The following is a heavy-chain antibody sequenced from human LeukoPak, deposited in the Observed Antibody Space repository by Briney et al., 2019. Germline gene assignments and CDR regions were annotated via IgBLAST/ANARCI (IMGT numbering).Heavy chain of an antibody. CDR1: GFTFSGSA. D-gene: IGHD5-12*01. V-gene: IGHV3-73*01. J-gene: IGHJ4*02. Sequence: GGSLRLSCAASGFTFSGSAMHWVRQASGKGLEWVGRIRSKANSYATAYAASVKGRFTISRDDSKNTAYLQMNSLKTEDTAVYYCARGRHPGPTWISEYWGQGTLVTVSS. CDR3: ARGRHPGPTWISEY. CDR2: IRSKANSYAT.